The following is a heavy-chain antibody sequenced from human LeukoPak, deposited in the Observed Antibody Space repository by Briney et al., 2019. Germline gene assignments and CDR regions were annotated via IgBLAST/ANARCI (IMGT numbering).Heavy chain of an antibody. D-gene: IGHD1-14*01. CDR2: INSDGINT. CDR3: ARDRTGYYFDY. V-gene: IGHV3-74*01. CDR1: GFTFSNYW. Sequence: GGSLRLSCAASGFTFSNYWMHWVRQAPGKGLVWVSRINSDGINTSYADSVKGRFTISRDNAKNSLYLQMNSLRAEDTAVYYCARDRTGYYFDYWGQGTLVTVSS. J-gene: IGHJ4*02.